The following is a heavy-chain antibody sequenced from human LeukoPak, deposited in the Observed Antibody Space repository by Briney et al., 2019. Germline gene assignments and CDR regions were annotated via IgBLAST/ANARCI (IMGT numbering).Heavy chain of an antibody. Sequence: GGSLRLSCSASGFTFSSYWMHWVRQAPGKGLMWVSRINSDGSSTSYADSVKGRFTISRDNAKNTLYLQMNSLRAEDTAVFYCARVGQAGYVGYPLDYRGQGTLVTVSS. CDR2: INSDGSST. CDR1: GFTFSSYW. CDR3: ARVGQAGYVGYPLDY. D-gene: IGHD5-12*01. J-gene: IGHJ4*02. V-gene: IGHV3-74*01.